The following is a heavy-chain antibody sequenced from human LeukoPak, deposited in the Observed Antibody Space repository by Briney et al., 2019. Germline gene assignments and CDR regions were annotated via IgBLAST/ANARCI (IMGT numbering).Heavy chain of an antibody. Sequence: SQTLSLTRTVSGGSISGYYWSWIRQPAGKGLEWIGRVYTSGSTNYNPSLKGRVTMSIDTSKNQFSLNLSSVTAADTAVYYCAKSPSGRGGYNWFDPWGQGTLVTVSS. D-gene: IGHD3-16*01. CDR2: VYTSGST. CDR3: AKSPSGRGGYNWFDP. J-gene: IGHJ5*02. V-gene: IGHV4-4*07. CDR1: GGSISGYY.